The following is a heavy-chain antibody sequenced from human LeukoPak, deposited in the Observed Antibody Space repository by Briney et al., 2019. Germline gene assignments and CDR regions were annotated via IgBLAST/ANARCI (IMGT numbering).Heavy chain of an antibody. V-gene: IGHV4-39*01. J-gene: IGHJ5*02. CDR3: ARHPYQLLWLSWFDP. D-gene: IGHD2-2*01. CDR1: GGSSSSSRYY. Sequence: SETLSLTCTASGGSSSSSRYYWGWIRQPPGKGLEWIGSIYYSGSTYYNPSLKSRVTISVDTSKNQFSLKLSSVTAADTAVYYCARHPYQLLWLSWFDPWGQGTLVTVSS. CDR2: IYYSGST.